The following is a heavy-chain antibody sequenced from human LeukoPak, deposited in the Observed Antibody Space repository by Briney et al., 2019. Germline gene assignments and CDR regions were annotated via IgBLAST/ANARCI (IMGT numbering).Heavy chain of an antibody. Sequence: PGGSLRLSCAASGFTFSSYVMSWVRQAPGKGLEWVSYINHNAETIYYADPVKGRFTISRDNAKNVLYLQMNRLRDGDTAVYYCARDSDWAFDNWGQGTLVTVSS. V-gene: IGHV3-48*02. J-gene: IGHJ4*02. D-gene: IGHD2-21*02. CDR1: GFTFSSYV. CDR3: ARDSDWAFDN. CDR2: INHNAETI.